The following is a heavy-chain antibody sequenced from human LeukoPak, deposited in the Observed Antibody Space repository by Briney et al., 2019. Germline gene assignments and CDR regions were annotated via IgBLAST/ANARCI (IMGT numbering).Heavy chain of an antibody. CDR3: ARGGRGR. CDR1: GFTFDEYG. J-gene: IGHJ4*02. D-gene: IGHD5-12*01. Sequence: PGGSLRLSCAASGFTFDEYGMTWVRQAPGKGLEWVCGINWSGERTGYADSVKGRFTISRDNAKNSLYLQMNSLRADDTAIYYCARGGRGRWGQGTLVTVSS. V-gene: IGHV3-20*04. CDR2: INWSGERT.